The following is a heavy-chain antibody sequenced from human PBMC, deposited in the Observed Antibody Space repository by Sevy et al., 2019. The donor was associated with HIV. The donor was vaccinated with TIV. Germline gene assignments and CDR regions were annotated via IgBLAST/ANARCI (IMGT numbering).Heavy chain of an antibody. CDR3: AGPYGSGSWEAFDI. V-gene: IGHV3-21*01. J-gene: IGHJ3*02. CDR1: GFTFDTYT. D-gene: IGHD3-10*01. Sequence: GGSLRLSCVSSGFTFDTYTMNWVRQAPGKGLEWVSSISGSSNYIYYADSVKGRFTISRDNAKNSLFLQMNSLRAEDTALYYCAGPYGSGSWEAFDIWGQGTMVTVSS. CDR2: ISGSSNYI.